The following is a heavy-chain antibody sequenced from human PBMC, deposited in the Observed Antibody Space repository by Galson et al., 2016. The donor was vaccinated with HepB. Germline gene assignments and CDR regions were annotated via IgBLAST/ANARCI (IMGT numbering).Heavy chain of an antibody. CDR1: GFTFDDYA. D-gene: IGHD6-13*01. CDR2: ISWNSGSI. J-gene: IGHJ4*02. Sequence: SLRLSCAASGFTFDDYAMHWVRQAPGQGLEWVSGISWNSGSIGYADSVRGRFTISRDNAKNSLYLQMNNLRAEETAFYYCVKSAADSHSYYFDSWGQGTHVTVSA. CDR3: VKSAADSHSYYFDS. V-gene: IGHV3-9*01.